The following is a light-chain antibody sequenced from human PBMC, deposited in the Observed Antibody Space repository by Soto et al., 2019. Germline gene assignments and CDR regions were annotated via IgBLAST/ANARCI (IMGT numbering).Light chain of an antibody. Sequence: QSVLTQPPSVSGAPGQRVTISCTGSSSNIGAGYDVHWYQQRPGPAPKLLIYGNSNRPSGVPDRFSGSKSGTSASLAITGLQAEDEADYYCQSYDSSRSGVVFGGGTKVTVL. V-gene: IGLV1-40*01. CDR3: QSYDSSRSGVV. CDR2: GNS. J-gene: IGLJ2*01. CDR1: SSNIGAGYD.